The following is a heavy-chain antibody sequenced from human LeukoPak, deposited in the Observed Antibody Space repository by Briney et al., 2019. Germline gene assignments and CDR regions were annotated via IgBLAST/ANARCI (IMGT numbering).Heavy chain of an antibody. J-gene: IGHJ4*02. V-gene: IGHV3-48*01. Sequence: GGSLRLSCAASGFTFSSYNMNWVRQAPGKGLEWVSYISSSSSTIYYADSVKGRFTISRDNSENTLFLQMDSLRTGDTALYYCARDPRGPTGYDTISRDTFDYWGQGTLVTVSS. CDR3: ARDPRGPTGYDTISRDTFDY. CDR2: ISSSSSTI. D-gene: IGHD2-8*01. CDR1: GFTFSSYN.